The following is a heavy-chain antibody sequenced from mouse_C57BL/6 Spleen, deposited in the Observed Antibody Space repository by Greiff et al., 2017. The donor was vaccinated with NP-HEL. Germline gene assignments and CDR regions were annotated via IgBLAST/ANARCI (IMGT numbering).Heavy chain of an antibody. J-gene: IGHJ4*01. V-gene: IGHV5-17*01. D-gene: IGHD2-3*01. CDR3: ARGYDDAMDD. CDR2: ISSGSSSI. Sequence: EVKLMESGGGLVKPGGSLKLSCAASGFTFSDYGMHWVRQAPEKGLEWVAYISSGSSSIYYADTVKGRFTISRDNAKNTLFLQMTSLRSEDTDMYYCARGYDDAMDDWGQGTSVTVSS. CDR1: GFTFSDYG.